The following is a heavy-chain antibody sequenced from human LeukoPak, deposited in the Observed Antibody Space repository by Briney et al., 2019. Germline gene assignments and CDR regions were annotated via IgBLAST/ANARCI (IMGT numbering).Heavy chain of an antibody. CDR1: GGSISSGSYY. CDR3: ARDRNYDSSGYSSGLFFDY. J-gene: IGHJ4*02. V-gene: IGHV4-61*02. Sequence: KTSETLSLTCTVSGGSISSGSYYWSWIRQPAGKGLEWIVRIYSSGSTNYNPSLKSRVTISVDTSKNQFSLKLSSVTAADTAVYHCARDRNYDSSGYSSGLFFDYWGQGTLVTVSS. CDR2: IYSSGST. D-gene: IGHD3-22*01.